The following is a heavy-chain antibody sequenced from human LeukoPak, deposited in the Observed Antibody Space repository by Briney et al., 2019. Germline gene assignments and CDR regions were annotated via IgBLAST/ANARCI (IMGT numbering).Heavy chain of an antibody. V-gene: IGHV1-46*01. CDR1: GYTFTSYY. D-gene: IGHD3-22*01. CDR3: ARGRQDYDSSGYYHFDY. Sequence: ASVKVSCKASGYTFTSYYMHWVRQAPGQGLEWMGIINPSGGSTSYAQKFQGRVTMTRDTSTSTVYMELSSLRSEDTAVYYCARGRQDYDSSGYYHFDYWGQGTLVTVSS. J-gene: IGHJ4*02. CDR2: INPSGGST.